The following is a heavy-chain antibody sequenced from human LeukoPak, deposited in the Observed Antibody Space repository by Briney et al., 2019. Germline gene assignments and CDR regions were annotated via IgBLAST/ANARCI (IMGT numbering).Heavy chain of an antibody. V-gene: IGHV4-61*02. CDR1: GGSISSGSYY. D-gene: IGHD3-22*01. Sequence: SQTLSLTCTVSGGSISSGSYYWSWIRQPAGKGLEWIGRIYTSGSTNYNPSLKSRVTISVDTSKNQFSLKLSSVTAADTAVYYCARAESLYYYDSSGAPYFDYWGQGTLVTVSS. CDR2: IYTSGST. CDR3: ARAESLYYYDSSGAPYFDY. J-gene: IGHJ4*02.